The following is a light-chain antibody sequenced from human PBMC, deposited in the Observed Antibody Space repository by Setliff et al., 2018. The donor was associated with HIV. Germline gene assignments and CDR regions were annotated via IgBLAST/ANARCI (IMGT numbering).Light chain of an antibody. CDR3: SSYAITNTLP. Sequence: QSVLTQPASVSGSPGQSITISCIGISSDIGLFKYVSWYQLHPGKAPKLIIYEVSNRPSGVSNRFSGSKSGYTASLTISGLQAEDEADYYCSSYAITNTLPFGTGTKVTVL. J-gene: IGLJ1*01. V-gene: IGLV2-14*01. CDR1: SSDIGLFKY. CDR2: EVS.